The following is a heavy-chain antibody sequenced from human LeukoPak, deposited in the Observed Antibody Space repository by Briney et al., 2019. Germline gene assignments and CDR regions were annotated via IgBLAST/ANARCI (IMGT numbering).Heavy chain of an antibody. CDR1: GYTFTSYY. D-gene: IGHD6-6*01. J-gene: IGHJ4*02. CDR2: INPSGGST. Sequence: ASVKVSCKASGYTFTSYYMHWVRQAPGQGLEWMGIINPSGGSTSYAQKFQGRVTMTRDTSTSTVYMELSSLRSEDTAVYYCAKFNGVGSIAARPDEFDYWGQGTLVTVSS. CDR3: AKFNGVGSIAARPDEFDY. V-gene: IGHV1-46*01.